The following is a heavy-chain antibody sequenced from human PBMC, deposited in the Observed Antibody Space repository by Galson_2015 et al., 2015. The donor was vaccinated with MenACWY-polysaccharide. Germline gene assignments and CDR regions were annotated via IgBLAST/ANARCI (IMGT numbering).Heavy chain of an antibody. CDR2: INPSGGST. CDR1: GYTFTSYY. CDR3: ARARDYGKKSDAFDI. J-gene: IGHJ3*02. V-gene: IGHV1-46*03. Sequence: SVKVSCKASGYTFTSYYMHWVRQAPGQGLEWMGIINPSGGSTTYAQKFQGRVTMTRDTSTSTVYMELSSLRSEDTAVYYCARARDYGKKSDAFDIWGQGTMVTVSS. D-gene: IGHD4-17*01.